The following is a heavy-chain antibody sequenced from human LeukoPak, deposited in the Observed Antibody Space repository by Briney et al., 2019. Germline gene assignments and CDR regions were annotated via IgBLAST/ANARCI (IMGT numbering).Heavy chain of an antibody. V-gene: IGHV1-2*02. CDR1: GYTFTGYY. CDR2: INPDSADT. CDR3: AIMGDTFDI. J-gene: IGHJ3*02. Sequence: GASVKVSCKASGYTFTGYYMHWVRQAPGQGLEWMGSINPDSADTNYAQNFQGRATMTRDTSLNTAYMDLSRLRSDDTAVYYCAIMGDTFDIWGQGTMVTVSS. D-gene: IGHD2-8*01.